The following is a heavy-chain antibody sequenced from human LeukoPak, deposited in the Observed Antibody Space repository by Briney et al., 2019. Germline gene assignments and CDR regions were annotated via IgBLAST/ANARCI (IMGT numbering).Heavy chain of an antibody. CDR3: ARDRWLGY. V-gene: IGHV4-59*01. CDR2: IYYSGST. Sequence: SETLSLTCTVSGGSISSYYWSWVRQPPGQGLEWIGYIYYSGSTNYNPSLKSRVTISVDTSKNQFSLKVSSVTAADTAVYYCARDRWLGYWGQGTLVTVPS. D-gene: IGHD5-18*01. CDR1: GGSISSYY. J-gene: IGHJ4*02.